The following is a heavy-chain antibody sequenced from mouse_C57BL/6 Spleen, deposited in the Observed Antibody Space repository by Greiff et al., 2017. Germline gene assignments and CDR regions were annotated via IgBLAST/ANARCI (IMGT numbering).Heavy chain of an antibody. J-gene: IGHJ2*01. Sequence: QVQLQQSGPELVKPGASVKISCKASGYAFSSSWMNWVKQRPGKGLEWIGRIYPGDGETNYNGKFKCKATLTADKASSTAYMQLSSLTSENSAVYNGAREGPTVPYLDYWGQGTTRTVSS. CDR2: IYPGDGET. CDR3: AREGPTVPYLDY. D-gene: IGHD1-1*01. CDR1: GYAFSSSW. V-gene: IGHV1-82*01.